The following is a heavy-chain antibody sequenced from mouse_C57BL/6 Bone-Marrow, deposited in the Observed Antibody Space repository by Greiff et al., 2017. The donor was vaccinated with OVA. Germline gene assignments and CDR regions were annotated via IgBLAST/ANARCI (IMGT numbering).Heavy chain of an antibody. V-gene: IGHV1-85*01. CDR2: IYPRDGST. CDR3: EGRGAD. CDR1: GYTFTSYD. Sequence: VKLMESGPELVKPGASVKLSCKASGYTFTSYDINWVKQRPGQGLEWIGWIYPRDGSTKYNEKFKGKATLTVDPSSSTAYMELHSLTSEDSAVYFCEGRGADWGQGTLVTVSA. D-gene: IGHD3-3*01. J-gene: IGHJ3*01.